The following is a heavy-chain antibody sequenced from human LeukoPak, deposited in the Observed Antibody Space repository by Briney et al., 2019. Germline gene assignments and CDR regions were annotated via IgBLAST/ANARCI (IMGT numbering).Heavy chain of an antibody. CDR2: IYSGGST. Sequence: GGSLRLSCAASGLTVSNNYMKRVRQAPGKGLEWVSLIYSGGSTYYAYSVKGRFTISRDNPKNTVYLQMNNLRAEDTAVYYCARDRHCSGGSCSGLWGQGTLVTVSS. CDR3: ARDRHCSGGSCSGL. CDR1: GLTVSNNY. V-gene: IGHV3-53*01. D-gene: IGHD2-15*01. J-gene: IGHJ4*02.